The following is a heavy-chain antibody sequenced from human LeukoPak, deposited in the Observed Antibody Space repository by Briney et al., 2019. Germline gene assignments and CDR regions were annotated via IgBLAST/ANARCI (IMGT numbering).Heavy chain of an antibody. Sequence: GGSLRLSCAASGFTFSNAWMSWVRQAPGKGLEWVGRIKSKTDGGTTDYAAPVKGRFTISRDDSKNTLYLQMNSLKTEDTAVYYCTTLTSDILTGCLRDYWGQGTLVTVSS. D-gene: IGHD3-9*01. V-gene: IGHV3-15*01. J-gene: IGHJ4*02. CDR1: GFTFSNAW. CDR3: TTLTSDILTGCLRDY. CDR2: IKSKTDGGTT.